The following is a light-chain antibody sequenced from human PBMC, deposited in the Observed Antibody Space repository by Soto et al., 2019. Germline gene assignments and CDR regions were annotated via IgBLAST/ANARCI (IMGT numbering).Light chain of an antibody. CDR3: QQYGSSLMYT. V-gene: IGKV3-20*01. CDR1: QSVYGNY. Sequence: EIVLTQSPGTLSLSPGDRATLSCRASQSVYGNYLAWYQQKPGQAPRLLIYAASSMATGIPDRFSGSGSGTDFTLTISRLEPEDFAVYYGQQYGSSLMYTFGQGTKLEIK. J-gene: IGKJ2*01. CDR2: AAS.